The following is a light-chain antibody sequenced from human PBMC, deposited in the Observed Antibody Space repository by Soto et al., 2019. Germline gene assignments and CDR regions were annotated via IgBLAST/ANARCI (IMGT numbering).Light chain of an antibody. V-gene: IGKV3-15*01. J-gene: IGKJ4*01. CDR2: GAS. Sequence: EVGMTQSPATLSVFPGERVTLSCRASESVGSNLAWYQQKPGQAPRLLIYGASTGATGVPARFSGSGSGTEFTLTISSLQSEDFALYYCQQYNNWLTFGGGTKVEIE. CDR3: QQYNNWLT. CDR1: ESVGSN.